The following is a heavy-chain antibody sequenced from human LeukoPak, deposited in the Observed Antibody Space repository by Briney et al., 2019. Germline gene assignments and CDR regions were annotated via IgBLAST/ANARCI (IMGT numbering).Heavy chain of an antibody. CDR3: ATLDPSGY. V-gene: IGHV3-21*01. CDR1: GFTFSSYA. J-gene: IGHJ4*02. CDR2: ISSSSSYI. Sequence: PGGSLRLSCAASGFTFSSYAMSWVRQAPGKGLEWVSSISSSSSYIYYADSVKGRFTISRDNAKNSLYLQMNSLRAEDTAAYYCATLDPSGYWGQGTLVTVSS.